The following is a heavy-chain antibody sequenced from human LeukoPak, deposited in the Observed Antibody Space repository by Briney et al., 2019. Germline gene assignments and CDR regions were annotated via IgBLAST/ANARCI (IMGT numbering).Heavy chain of an antibody. CDR1: GGSISSYY. Sequence: PSETLSLTCTVSGGSISSYYWSWIRQPAGKGLEWIGRIYTSGSTNYNPSLKSRVTMSVDTSKNQFSLTLSSVTAADTAVYYCARDYEPIVATRGRRYNWFDPWGQGTLVTVSS. V-gene: IGHV4-4*07. CDR3: ARDYEPIVATRGRRYNWFDP. CDR2: IYTSGST. D-gene: IGHD5-12*01. J-gene: IGHJ5*02.